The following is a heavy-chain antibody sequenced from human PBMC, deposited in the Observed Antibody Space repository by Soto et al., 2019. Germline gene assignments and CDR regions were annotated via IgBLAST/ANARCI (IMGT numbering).Heavy chain of an antibody. CDR3: ARQGSY. V-gene: IGHV4-39*01. CDR1: VVSISDTSYY. Sequence: QLQLQESGPGLVKPSETLSLTCNVSVVSISDTSYYWGWIRQPPGKGLEWIGTIYFNGNTFYNPSLKRRLTISVDTSKNQISLRLTSVHDADTAVYYCARQGSYWGQGTLVAVSS. J-gene: IGHJ4*02. CDR2: IYFNGNT.